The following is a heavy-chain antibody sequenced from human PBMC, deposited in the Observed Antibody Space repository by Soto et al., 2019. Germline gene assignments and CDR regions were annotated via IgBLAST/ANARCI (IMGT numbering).Heavy chain of an antibody. D-gene: IGHD3-9*01. CDR2: IHPSGGST. J-gene: IGHJ4*02. Sequence: PGGSLRLSCAAAGFMFSSYGMSWVRQAPGKGLQWVATIHPSGGSTHYAESVRGRFTISRDNSRDTLYLQMNSLTAEDTAVYYCAKDPSTGSPDCWGQGALVTVSS. V-gene: IGHV3-23*01. CDR3: AKDPSTGSPDC. CDR1: GFMFSSYG.